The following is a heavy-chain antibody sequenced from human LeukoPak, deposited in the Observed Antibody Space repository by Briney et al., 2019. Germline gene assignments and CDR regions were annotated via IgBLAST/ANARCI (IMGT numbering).Heavy chain of an antibody. Sequence: SETLSLTCAVYGGSFSGYYWSWIPQPPGKGLEWIGEISHSGSTNYNPSLKSRVTISVDTSKNQFSLKLSSVTAADTAVYYCAARGIAAAPGNYWGQGTLVTVSS. D-gene: IGHD6-13*01. CDR3: AARGIAAAPGNY. J-gene: IGHJ4*02. CDR1: GGSFSGYY. V-gene: IGHV4-34*01. CDR2: ISHSGST.